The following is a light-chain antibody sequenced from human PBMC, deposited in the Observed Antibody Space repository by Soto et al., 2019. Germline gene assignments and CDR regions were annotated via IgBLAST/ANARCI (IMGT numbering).Light chain of an antibody. Sequence: DIQMTQSPSSLSASVGDRVTITCRASQDISTYLNWYQQTPGKAPKLLIYAASSLQSGVPSRFSGTGSGTDFTLTIGSLQPEDFATYYCQESYSTLSPTFGQGTRLEI. CDR2: AAS. J-gene: IGKJ5*01. CDR3: QESYSTLSPT. V-gene: IGKV1-39*01. CDR1: QDISTY.